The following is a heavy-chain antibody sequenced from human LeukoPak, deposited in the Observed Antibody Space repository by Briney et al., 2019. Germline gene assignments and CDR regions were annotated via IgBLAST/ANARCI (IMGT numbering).Heavy chain of an antibody. V-gene: IGHV4-39*07. CDR2: IYYSGST. Sequence: PSETLSLTCTVSGGSISSSNYYWGWIRQPPGKGLEWIGNIYYSGSTYYNPSLKSRVTISVDTSKNQFSLKLSSVTAADTAVYYCARVRDGYNDAYDIWGQGTMVTVSS. CDR3: ARVRDGYNDAYDI. D-gene: IGHD5-24*01. CDR1: GGSISSSNYY. J-gene: IGHJ3*02.